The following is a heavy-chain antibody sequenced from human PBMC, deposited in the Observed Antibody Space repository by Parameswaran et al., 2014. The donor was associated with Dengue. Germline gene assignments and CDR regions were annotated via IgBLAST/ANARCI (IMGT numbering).Heavy chain of an antibody. D-gene: IGHD6-19*01. CDR2: TYYWSKWYS. V-gene: IGHV6-1*01. Sequence: SQTLSLTCAISGDSVSSNSAAWNWIRQSPSRGLEWLGRTYYWSKWYSDYAVSVKSRITINADTSKNQFSLQLNSVTPEDTAVYYCAREGIAVAATNGGLNCWGQGTLVTVSS. CDR1: GDSVSSNSAA. J-gene: IGHJ4*02. CDR3: AREGIAVAATNGGLNC.